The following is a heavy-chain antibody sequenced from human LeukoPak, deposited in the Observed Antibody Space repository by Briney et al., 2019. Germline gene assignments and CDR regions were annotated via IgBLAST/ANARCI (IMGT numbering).Heavy chain of an antibody. D-gene: IGHD5-24*01. Sequence: GGSLRLSCAASGFTFSSYWMNWVRQAPGKGLEWVANIKQDGSEKYYVDSVKGRFTISRDNAKNSLYLQMNSLRAEDTAVYYCARELLGHGYNSGDFDYWGQGTLVTVSS. V-gene: IGHV3-7*01. CDR3: ARELLGHGYNSGDFDY. CDR2: IKQDGSEK. J-gene: IGHJ4*02. CDR1: GFTFSSYW.